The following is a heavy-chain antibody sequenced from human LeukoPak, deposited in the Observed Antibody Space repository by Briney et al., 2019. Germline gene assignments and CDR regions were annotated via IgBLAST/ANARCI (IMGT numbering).Heavy chain of an antibody. J-gene: IGHJ4*02. Sequence: SETLSLTCAVYGGSFSGYYWSWIRQPPGKGLEWIGEMNHSGSTNYNPSLKSRVTISVDTSKNQFSLKLSSVTAADTAVYYCARDTGYYDSSGYPGLFDYWGQGTLVTVSS. D-gene: IGHD3-22*01. V-gene: IGHV4-34*01. CDR2: MNHSGST. CDR3: ARDTGYYDSSGYPGLFDY. CDR1: GGSFSGYY.